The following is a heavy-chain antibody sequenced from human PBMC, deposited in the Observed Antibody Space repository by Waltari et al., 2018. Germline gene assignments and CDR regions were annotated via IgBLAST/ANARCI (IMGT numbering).Heavy chain of an antibody. CDR1: GGTFSSYA. Sequence: QVQLVQSGAEVKKPGSSVKVSCKASGGTFSSYAISWVRQAPGQGLEWMGGIIPILGIANYAQKFQGRVTITADESTSTAYMELSSLRSEDTAVYYCASDHSGSYYSSYWGQGTLVTVSS. J-gene: IGHJ4*02. V-gene: IGHV1-69*04. CDR3: ASDHSGSYYSSY. D-gene: IGHD1-26*01. CDR2: IIPILGIA.